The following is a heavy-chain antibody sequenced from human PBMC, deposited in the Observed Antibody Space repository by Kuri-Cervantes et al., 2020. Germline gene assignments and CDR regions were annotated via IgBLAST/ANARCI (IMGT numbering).Heavy chain of an antibody. V-gene: IGHV3-53*01. CDR3: ARDRFQSRPPYYYGMDV. D-gene: IGHD3-16*01. Sequence: GESLKISCAASGFTVSSNYISWVRQAPGKGLEWVSVIYSGGSTYYADSVKGRFTISRDNAKNSLYLQMNSLRAEDTAVYYCARDRFQSRPPYYYGMDVWGQGTTVTVSS. CDR1: GFTVSSNY. CDR2: IYSGGST. J-gene: IGHJ6*02.